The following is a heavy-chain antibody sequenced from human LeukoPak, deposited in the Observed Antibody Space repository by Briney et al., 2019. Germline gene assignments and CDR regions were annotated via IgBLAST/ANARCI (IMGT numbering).Heavy chain of an antibody. Sequence: GGSLRLSCAASGFTFSSYSMNWVRQAPGKGLEWVSSISSSSSYIYYADSVKGRFTISRDNAKNSLYLQMNSLRAEDTAVYYCARVLIAADAFDIWGQGTMVTASS. CDR2: ISSSSSYI. J-gene: IGHJ3*02. D-gene: IGHD6-13*01. V-gene: IGHV3-21*01. CDR3: ARVLIAADAFDI. CDR1: GFTFSSYS.